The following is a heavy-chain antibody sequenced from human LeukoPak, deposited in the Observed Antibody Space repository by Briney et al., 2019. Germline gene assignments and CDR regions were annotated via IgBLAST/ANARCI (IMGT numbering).Heavy chain of an antibody. V-gene: IGHV3-15*01. CDR1: GFTFSNAW. CDR3: ARVGYYPNAFDI. CDR2: IKSKTDGGTT. D-gene: IGHD3-10*01. Sequence: PGGSLRLSCAASGFTFSNAWMSWVRQAPGKGLEWVGRIKSKTDGGTTDYAAPVKGRFTISRDNTKNTLFLQMNSLRAEDTAVYYCARVGYYPNAFDIWGQGTMVTVSS. J-gene: IGHJ3*02.